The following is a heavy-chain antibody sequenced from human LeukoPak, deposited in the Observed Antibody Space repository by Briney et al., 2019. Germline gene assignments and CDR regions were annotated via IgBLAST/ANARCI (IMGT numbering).Heavy chain of an antibody. CDR1: GYTFTGYY. Sequence: GASVKVSCKASGYTFTGYYMHWVRQAPGQGLEWMGWINPNSGGTNYAQKFQGRVTMTRDTSISTAYMELSRLRSDDTAVYYCARVRLTYYDSSGYYSLASFDYWGQGTLVTVSS. V-gene: IGHV1-2*02. CDR3: ARVRLTYYDSSGYYSLASFDY. D-gene: IGHD3-22*01. J-gene: IGHJ4*02. CDR2: INPNSGGT.